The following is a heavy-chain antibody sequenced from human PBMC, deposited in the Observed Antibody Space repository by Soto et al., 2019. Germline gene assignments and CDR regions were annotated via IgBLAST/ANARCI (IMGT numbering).Heavy chain of an antibody. CDR3: AKDRRPVDTATYDY. CDR2: ISWNSGSI. CDR1: GFTFDDYA. D-gene: IGHD5-18*01. Sequence: PGGSLRLSCAASGFTFDDYAMHWVRQAPGKGLEWVSGISWNSGSIGYADSVKGRFTISRDNAKNSLYLQMNSLRAEDTALYYCAKDRRPVDTATYDYWGQGTLVTVSS. J-gene: IGHJ4*02. V-gene: IGHV3-9*01.